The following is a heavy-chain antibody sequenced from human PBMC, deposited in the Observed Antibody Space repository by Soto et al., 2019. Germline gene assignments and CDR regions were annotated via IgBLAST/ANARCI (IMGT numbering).Heavy chain of an antibody. J-gene: IGHJ6*02. CDR1: GGSVTSSNYY. Sequence: SETLSLTCSVSGGSVTSSNYYWSWIRQPPGKGLEWIGFIYYSGSTNYNPSLKSRVTISLDTSQNQFSLKLSSVTAADTAVYYCARGEWDLPYYYYYYGVDVWGQGTTVTVSS. D-gene: IGHD1-26*01. V-gene: IGHV4-61*01. CDR3: ARGEWDLPYYYYYYGVDV. CDR2: IYYSGST.